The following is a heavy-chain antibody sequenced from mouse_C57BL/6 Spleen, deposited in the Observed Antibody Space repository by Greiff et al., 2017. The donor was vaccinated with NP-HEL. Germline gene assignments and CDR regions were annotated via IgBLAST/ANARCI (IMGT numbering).Heavy chain of an antibody. J-gene: IGHJ1*03. Sequence: QVQLQQPGAELVKPGASVKLSCKASGYTFTSYWMHWVKQRPGQGLEWIGMIHPNSGSTNYNEKFKSKATLTVDKSSSTAYMQLSSLTSEDSAVYYGARDYGSSYTYWYFDVWGTGTTVTVSS. CDR3: ARDYGSSYTYWYFDV. V-gene: IGHV1-64*01. CDR2: IHPNSGST. D-gene: IGHD1-1*01. CDR1: GYTFTSYW.